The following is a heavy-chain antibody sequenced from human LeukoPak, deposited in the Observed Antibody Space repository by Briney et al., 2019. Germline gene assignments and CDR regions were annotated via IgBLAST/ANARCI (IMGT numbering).Heavy chain of an antibody. CDR2: IKSKTDGGTT. CDR1: GFTFSNAW. J-gene: IGHJ6*04. D-gene: IGHD3-10*01. Sequence: PGGSLRLSCAASGFTFSNAWMSWVRQAPGKGLEWVGRIKSKTDGGTTDYAAPVKGRFTISRDDSKNTLYLQMNSLKTEDTAVYYCTTDGFSLLRFGELLPHYYGMDVWGKGTTVTVSS. CDR3: TTDGFSLLRFGELLPHYYGMDV. V-gene: IGHV3-15*01.